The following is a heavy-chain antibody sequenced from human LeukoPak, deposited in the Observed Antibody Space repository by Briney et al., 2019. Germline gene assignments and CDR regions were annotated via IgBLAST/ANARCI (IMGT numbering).Heavy chain of an antibody. CDR1: GYTFTNYG. J-gene: IGHJ1*01. CDR2: ISAYNGNT. CDR3: ARGPYSGSYYVRYPGYFQH. Sequence: ASVKVSCKASGYTFTNYGVSWVRQAPGQGLEWMGWISAYNGNTDYAQKFQGRVTMTTDTSTSTAYMELRSLRSDDTAVYYCARGPYSGSYYVRYPGYFQHWGQGTLVTVSS. V-gene: IGHV1-18*01. D-gene: IGHD1-26*01.